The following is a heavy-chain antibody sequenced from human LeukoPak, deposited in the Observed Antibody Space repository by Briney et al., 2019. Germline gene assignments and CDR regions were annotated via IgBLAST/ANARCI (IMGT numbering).Heavy chain of an antibody. D-gene: IGHD6-19*01. J-gene: IGHJ6*03. CDR1: GFSLSAFG. V-gene: IGHV3-48*01. CDR2: ISDRSTNI. CDR3: ARDVTWLVRGNQHYYYMDV. Sequence: GGSLRLSCAVSGFSLSAFGMHWARQAPGKGLEWVSYISDRSTNIYYADSVKARFTISRDNAKNSLFLQMNSLRAEDTAVYFCARDVTWLVRGNQHYYYMDVWGNGTTVTVSS.